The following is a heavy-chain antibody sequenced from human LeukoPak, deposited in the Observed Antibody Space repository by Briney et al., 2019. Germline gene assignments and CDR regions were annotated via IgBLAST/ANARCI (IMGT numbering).Heavy chain of an antibody. V-gene: IGHV1-2*06. D-gene: IGHD6-19*01. CDR3: ARGTDSSGRFNY. CDR2: INPNSGGT. CDR1: GYTFSGYY. J-gene: IGHJ4*02. Sequence: GASVKVSCKASGYTFSGYYMHWVRQAPGQGLEWMGRINPNSGGTNYAQKFQGRVTMTRDTSISTAYMELSRLRSDDTAVYYCARGTDSSGRFNYWGQGTLVTVSS.